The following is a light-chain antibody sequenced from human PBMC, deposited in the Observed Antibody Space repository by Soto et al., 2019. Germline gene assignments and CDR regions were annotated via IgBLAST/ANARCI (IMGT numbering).Light chain of an antibody. J-gene: IGLJ3*02. V-gene: IGLV2-8*01. CDR1: SSDVGAYKY. CDR3: TSYVGSDIWV. CDR2: EVT. Sequence: QSALTQPPSASGSPGQSVTISCTGTSSDVGAYKYVSWYQQYPGKAPKLMIYEVTKRPSGVPDRFSGSKSGNTASLTVSGLQAEDEAYYCTSYVGSDIWVFGGGTKLTVL.